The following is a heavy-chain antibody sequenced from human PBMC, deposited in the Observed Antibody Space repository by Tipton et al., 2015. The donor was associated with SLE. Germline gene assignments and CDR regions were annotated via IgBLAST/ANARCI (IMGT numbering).Heavy chain of an antibody. Sequence: TLSLTCTVSGGSISSYYWSWIRQPPGKGLGWIGYIYYSGSTNYNPPPKSRGTITVDTSKNQCSLKLSSVTAADTAVYYCAGLFSGSYRPFDYWGQGTLVTVSS. D-gene: IGHD1-26*01. J-gene: IGHJ4*02. CDR2: IYYSGST. CDR3: AGLFSGSYRPFDY. V-gene: IGHV4-59*01. CDR1: GGSISSYY.